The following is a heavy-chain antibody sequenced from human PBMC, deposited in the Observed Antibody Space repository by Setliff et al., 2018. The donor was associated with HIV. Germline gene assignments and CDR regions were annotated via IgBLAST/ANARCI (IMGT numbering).Heavy chain of an antibody. Sequence: PGGSLRLSCAASELTFSTHAIHWVRQAPGKGLEWLGFIRSTAYSGTTQYAASVKDRFTISRDNSKSIAYLQMNTLRSDDTAVYYCARGKSGFETTGIDYGMDLWGQGTTVTVSS. CDR2: IRSTAYSGTT. CDR3: ARGKSGFETTGIDYGMDL. J-gene: IGHJ6*02. CDR1: ELTFSTHA. V-gene: IGHV3-49*04. D-gene: IGHD1-1*01.